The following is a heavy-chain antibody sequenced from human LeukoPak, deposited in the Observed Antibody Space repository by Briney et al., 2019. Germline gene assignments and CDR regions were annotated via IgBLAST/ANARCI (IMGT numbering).Heavy chain of an antibody. J-gene: IGHJ1*01. V-gene: IGHV1-2*02. CDR3: ARVKRNYPLDLYFQH. D-gene: IGHD1-7*01. CDR2: INPNSGGT. Sequence: DSVKVSCKASGYTFTGYYMHWVRQAPGQGLQWMGWINPNSGGTNYAQKFQGRVTMTRDTSISTAYMELSRLRSDDTAVYYCARVKRNYPLDLYFQHWGQGTLVTV. CDR1: GYTFTGYY.